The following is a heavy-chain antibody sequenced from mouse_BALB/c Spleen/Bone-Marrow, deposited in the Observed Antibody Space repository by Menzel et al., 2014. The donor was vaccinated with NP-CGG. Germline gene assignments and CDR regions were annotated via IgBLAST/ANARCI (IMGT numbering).Heavy chain of an antibody. Sequence: EVHLVESGPELVKPGASMKISCKASGYSFTGCTMNWVKQSHGKNLEWIGLINPYNGGTSYNQKFKGKATLTVDKSSSTAYMELLSLTSEDSAVYYCARGGYYGNLFAYWGQGTLVTVSA. J-gene: IGHJ3*01. V-gene: IGHV1-18*01. CDR3: ARGGYYGNLFAY. D-gene: IGHD2-1*01. CDR1: GYSFTGCT. CDR2: INPYNGGT.